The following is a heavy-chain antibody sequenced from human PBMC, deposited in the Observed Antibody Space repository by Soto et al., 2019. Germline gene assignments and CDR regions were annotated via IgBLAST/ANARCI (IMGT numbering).Heavy chain of an antibody. CDR2: IKQDGREQ. CDR1: GFTFGSFW. J-gene: IGHJ4*02. CDR3: GRDLRDWDSGSYSSDY. D-gene: IGHD1-26*01. Sequence: GGSLRLSCAAVGFTFGSFWVSCIRQAPRKGLQWVANIKQDGREQNYVDTVKGRFTISRDNAKNSLYLQMNSLRAEDTAVFYCGRDLRDWDSGSYSSDYWGQGTLVTVSS. V-gene: IGHV3-7*04.